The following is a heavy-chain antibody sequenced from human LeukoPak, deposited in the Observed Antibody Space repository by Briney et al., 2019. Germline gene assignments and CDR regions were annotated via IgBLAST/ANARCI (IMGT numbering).Heavy chain of an antibody. Sequence: GGSLRFSCAASGFTFSSHGRHWVRQAPGQGLEWGTGIWYDGSNKYYADSVKGRFTISRDNSKNTLYLQMNSLRAEDTAVYYCARDQGSGSSWYEVPGYWGQGTLVTVSS. CDR2: IWYDGSNK. CDR1: GFTFSSHG. J-gene: IGHJ4*02. D-gene: IGHD6-13*01. CDR3: ARDQGSGSSWYEVPGY. V-gene: IGHV3-33*01.